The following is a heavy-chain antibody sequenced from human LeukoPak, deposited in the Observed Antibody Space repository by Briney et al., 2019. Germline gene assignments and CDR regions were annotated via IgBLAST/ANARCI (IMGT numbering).Heavy chain of an antibody. CDR2: INHSGST. V-gene: IGHV4-34*01. J-gene: IGHJ5*02. CDR3: ARATPPEAPVNWFDP. Sequence: PSETLSLTCAVNGESFNGYYWTWIRQSPGKGLEWIGEINHSGSTNYNPSLKSRVTISVDTSKNQFSLKLSSVTAADTAVYYCARATPPEAPVNWFDPWGQGTLVTVSS. D-gene: IGHD6-6*01. CDR1: GESFNGYY.